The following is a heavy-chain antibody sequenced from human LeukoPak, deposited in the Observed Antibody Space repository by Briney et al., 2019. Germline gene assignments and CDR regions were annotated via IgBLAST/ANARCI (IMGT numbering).Heavy chain of an antibody. CDR2: INTNTGNP. D-gene: IGHD4-11*01. CDR1: GYTFTSYA. V-gene: IGHV7-4-1*02. CDR3: AETAVPPALDAFDI. J-gene: IGHJ3*02. Sequence: ASVKVYCKASGYTFTSYAMNWVRQAPGQGLEWMGWINTNTGNPTYAQGFPGRFVFSLDTSVSTAYLQISSLKAEDTAVYYCAETAVPPALDAFDIWGQGTMVTVSS.